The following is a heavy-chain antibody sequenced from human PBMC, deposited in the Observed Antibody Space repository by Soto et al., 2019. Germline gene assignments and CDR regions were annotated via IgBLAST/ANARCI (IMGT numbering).Heavy chain of an antibody. V-gene: IGHV4-59*01. J-gene: IGHJ5*02. D-gene: IGHD3-10*01. CDR2: IYYSGST. CDR3: ARGVGSGTYYNQYNWFDP. Sequence: SETLSLTCAVSGGSISSYYWSWIRQPPGKGLEWIGYIYYSGSTNYNPSLKSRVTISVDTSKNQFSLKLSSVTAADTAVYYCARGVGSGTYYNQYNWFDPWGQGTLVTVSS. CDR1: GGSISSYY.